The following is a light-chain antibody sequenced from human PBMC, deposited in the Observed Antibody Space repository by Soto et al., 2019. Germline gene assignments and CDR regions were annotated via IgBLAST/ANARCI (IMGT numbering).Light chain of an antibody. CDR1: SSNIGSNY. CDR2: EVN. Sequence: QAVVTQPPSASGTPGQRVTISCSGSSSNIGSNYVYWYQHHPGRTPKLIIYEVNKRPSGVPDRFSGSKSGNTASLTVSGLQAEDGADYYCSSYAVKKNFVVFGSGTKLTVL. J-gene: IGLJ1*01. CDR3: SSYAVKKNFVV. V-gene: IGLV1-47*01.